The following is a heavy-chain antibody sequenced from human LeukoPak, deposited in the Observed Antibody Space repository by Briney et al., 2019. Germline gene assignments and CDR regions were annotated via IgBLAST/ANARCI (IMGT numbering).Heavy chain of an antibody. Sequence: GGSLRLSCAASGFTFSSYAVHWVRQAPGKGLEWVAVISYDGSNKYYAESVKGRFTISRDNSKNTLYLQMNSLRAEDTAVYYCARGDGSSWSPGSYWGQGTLVTVSS. CDR3: ARGDGSSWSPGSY. J-gene: IGHJ4*02. CDR1: GFTFSSYA. V-gene: IGHV3-30*04. D-gene: IGHD6-13*01. CDR2: ISYDGSNK.